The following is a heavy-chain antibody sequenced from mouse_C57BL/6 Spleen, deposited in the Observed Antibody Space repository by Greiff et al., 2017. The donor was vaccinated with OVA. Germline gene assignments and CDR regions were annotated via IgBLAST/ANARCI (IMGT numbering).Heavy chain of an antibody. J-gene: IGHJ2*01. Sequence: VKLMESGPELVKPGASVKFSCKASGYAFSRSWMNWVKQRPGKGLEWIGRIYPGDGDTTYSGKLKGKATQTADKSSSTANMRLSGLTTEGSAIYFCAIRVYYVNGDYWGQGTTLTVSS. CDR2: IYPGDGDT. D-gene: IGHD2-1*01. CDR1: GYAFSRSW. CDR3: AIRVYYVNGDY. V-gene: IGHV1-82*01.